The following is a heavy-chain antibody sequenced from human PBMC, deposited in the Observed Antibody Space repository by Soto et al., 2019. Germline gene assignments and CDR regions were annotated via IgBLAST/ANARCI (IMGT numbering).Heavy chain of an antibody. J-gene: IGHJ4*02. CDR2: IKQDGSEK. Sequence: GGSLRLSCAASGFTVSIYWMSWVRQAPGKGLEWVANIKQDGSEKYYVDSVKGRFTISRDNAKNSLYLQMNSLRAEDTAVYYCARGYYYDSSGPYDYWGQGTLVTVSS. CDR3: ARGYYYDSSGPYDY. CDR1: GFTVSIYW. V-gene: IGHV3-7*03. D-gene: IGHD3-22*01.